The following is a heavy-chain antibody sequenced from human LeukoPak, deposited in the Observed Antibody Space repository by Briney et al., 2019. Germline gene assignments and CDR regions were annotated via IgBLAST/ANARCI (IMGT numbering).Heavy chain of an antibody. J-gene: IGHJ6*03. V-gene: IGHV4-59*01. CDR2: VFYSGVT. Sequence: SETLSLTCTVSGGSINTYYWNWIRQSPGKGLEWIGYVFYSGVTKYNPSLKGRVTISIDTSRNQLSLNLSPVTAADTAVYFCARGRVSSSTWYSTYYYFFYMDFWGKGTTVTVSS. D-gene: IGHD4-11*01. CDR3: ARGRVSSSTWYSTYYYFFYMDF. CDR1: GGSINTYY.